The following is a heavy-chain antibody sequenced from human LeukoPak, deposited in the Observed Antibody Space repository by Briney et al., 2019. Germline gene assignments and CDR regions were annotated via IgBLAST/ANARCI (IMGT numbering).Heavy chain of an antibody. CDR3: ASGGRHGY. J-gene: IGHJ4*02. Sequence: SETLSLTCTVSGGSISTYFWNYIRQSPGKGLQWIGYISYSGGTNYNPSLKSRVTISVDTSKNQFSLKLSSVTAADTAVYYCASGGRHGYWGQGTLVTVSS. CDR2: ISYSGGT. CDR1: GGSISTYF. V-gene: IGHV4-59*12.